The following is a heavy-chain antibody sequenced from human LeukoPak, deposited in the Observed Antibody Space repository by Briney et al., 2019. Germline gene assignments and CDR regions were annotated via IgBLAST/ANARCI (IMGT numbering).Heavy chain of an antibody. V-gene: IGHV6-1*01. J-gene: IGHJ6*03. CDR1: GDSVSSNSAA. D-gene: IGHD3-10*01. CDR2: TYYRSRWQN. CDR3: ARASPYFDPSISYYNTYYYYMDV. Sequence: SQTLSLTCAISGDSVSSNSAAWNWIRQSPSRGLEWLGRTYYRSRWQNDYAVSVKSRISIDPDTSQNQFSLQLNSVTPEDTAVYYCARASPYFDPSISYYNTYYYYMDVWGKGTTVTVSS.